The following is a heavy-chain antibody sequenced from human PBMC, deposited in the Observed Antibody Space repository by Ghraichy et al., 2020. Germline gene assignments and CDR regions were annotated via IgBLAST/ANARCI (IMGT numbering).Heavy chain of an antibody. D-gene: IGHD1-1*01. Sequence: SQTLSLTCTVSGGSISSYYWSWIRQPPGKGLEWIGYIYTSGSTNYNPSLKSRVTISVDTSKNQFSLKLSSVTAADTAVYYCARGTGISRVDDYYYYGMDVWGQGTTVTVSS. J-gene: IGHJ6*02. V-gene: IGHV4-4*09. CDR3: ARGTGISRVDDYYYYGMDV. CDR2: IYTSGST. CDR1: GGSISSYY.